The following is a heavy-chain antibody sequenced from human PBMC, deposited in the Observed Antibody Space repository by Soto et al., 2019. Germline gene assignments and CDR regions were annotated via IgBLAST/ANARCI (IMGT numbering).Heavy chain of an antibody. D-gene: IGHD2-21*01. Sequence: GSLRLSCAASGFTFSSYSMNCVRQAPGKGLEWISYISSGSSTIYYADSVKGRFIISRDNAKNSLYLQMNSLRAEDTAVYYCARPQIDDYSHDYWGQGTLVTVSS. CDR1: GFTFSSYS. V-gene: IGHV3-48*01. CDR3: ARPQIDDYSHDY. CDR2: ISSGSSTI. J-gene: IGHJ4*02.